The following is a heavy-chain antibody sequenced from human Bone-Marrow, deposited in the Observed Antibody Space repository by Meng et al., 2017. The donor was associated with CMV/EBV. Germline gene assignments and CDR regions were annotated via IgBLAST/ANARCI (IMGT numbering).Heavy chain of an antibody. D-gene: IGHD3-22*01. Sequence: CAASGFTVSSSYMSWVRQAPGKGLEWVSVIYSGAITYYADSVKGRFTISRDSSKDTLDLQMNSLRAEDTAVYYCASGFYSNGYYWSDYWGQGTLVTVSS. CDR3: ASGFYSNGYYWSDY. CDR1: GFTVSSSY. J-gene: IGHJ4*02. V-gene: IGHV3-66*01. CDR2: IYSGAIT.